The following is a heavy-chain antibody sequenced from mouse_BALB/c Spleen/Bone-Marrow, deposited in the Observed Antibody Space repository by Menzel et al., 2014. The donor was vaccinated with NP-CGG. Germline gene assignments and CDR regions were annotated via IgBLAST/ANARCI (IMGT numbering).Heavy chain of an antibody. CDR2: IRNKANGYTT. D-gene: IGHD2-1*01. V-gene: IGHV7-3*02. CDR1: GFTFTDYY. J-gene: IGHJ3*01. CDR3: ARDIGNYVRFAH. Sequence: EVQGVESGGGLVQPGGSLRLSCATSGFTFTDYYMSWVRQPPGKALEWLGFIRNKANGYTTEYSASVKGRFTISRDNSQSILYLQMNTLRAEDSATYYCARDIGNYVRFAHWGQGTLVTVSA.